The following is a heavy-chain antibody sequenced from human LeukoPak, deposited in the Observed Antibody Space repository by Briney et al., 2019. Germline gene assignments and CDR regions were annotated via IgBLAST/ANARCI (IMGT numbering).Heavy chain of an antibody. D-gene: IGHD6-6*01. CDR3: ARDSNLEYSSSRGLGR. CDR1: GGSISGYY. V-gene: IGHV4-4*07. CDR2: IYASGST. Sequence: SETLSLTCTVSGGSISGYYWSWIRQPAGKGLEWIGRIYASGSTYYNPSLKSRVTMSVDTSKNQFSLRLTTVTAADTAVYYCARDSNLEYSSSRGLGRWGQGTLVTVSS. J-gene: IGHJ4*02.